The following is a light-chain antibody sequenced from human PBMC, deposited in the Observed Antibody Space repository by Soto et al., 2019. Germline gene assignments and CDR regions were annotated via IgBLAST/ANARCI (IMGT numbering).Light chain of an antibody. CDR2: EVT. CDR1: SSDVGGYNY. V-gene: IGLV2-8*01. J-gene: IGLJ1*01. CDR3: SSYADSNYV. Sequence: QSVLTQPPSASGSPGQSVTISCTGTSSDVGGYNYVSWYQQHPGKAPKLLIYEVTKRPSGVPDRFSSSKSGNTASLTVSGLQAEDEADYYCSSYADSNYVFGTGTKVTVL.